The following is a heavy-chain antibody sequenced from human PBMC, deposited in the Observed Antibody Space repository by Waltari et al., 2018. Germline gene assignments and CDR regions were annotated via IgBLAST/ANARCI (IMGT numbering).Heavy chain of an antibody. CDR2: IIPIFGTA. V-gene: IGHV1-69*05. Sequence: QVQLVQSGAEVKKPGSAVKVSCKASGGTFSSYAISWVRQAPGQGLEWMGGIIPIFGTANYAQKFQGRVTITTDESTSTAYMELSSLRSEDTAVYYCARNIGVVPARGGLGYYYGMDVWGQGTTVTVSS. CDR1: GGTFSSYA. J-gene: IGHJ6*02. CDR3: ARNIGVVPARGGLGYYYGMDV. D-gene: IGHD2-2*01.